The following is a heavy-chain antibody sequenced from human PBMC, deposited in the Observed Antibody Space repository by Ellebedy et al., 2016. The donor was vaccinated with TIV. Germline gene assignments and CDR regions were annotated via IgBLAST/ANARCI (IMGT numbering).Heavy chain of an antibody. J-gene: IGHJ6*02. Sequence: MPGGSLRLSCTVSGGSIRNYYCTWIRQPPGKGLEWIGHMYYSGSSNYNPSLKSRVTMSIDTSKNQFSLRLSSVTAADTAVYYCARGPLRYFDWVYYYHGMDVWGQGTTVTVSS. CDR1: GGSIRNYY. CDR2: MYYSGSS. CDR3: ARGPLRYFDWVYYYHGMDV. V-gene: IGHV4-59*08. D-gene: IGHD3-9*01.